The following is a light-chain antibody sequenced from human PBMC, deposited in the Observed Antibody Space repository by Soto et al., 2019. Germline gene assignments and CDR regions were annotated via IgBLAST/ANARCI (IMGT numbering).Light chain of an antibody. CDR3: QQYDNSPLT. CDR1: QSVSSSF. CDR2: GAS. Sequence: EIVLTQSPGTLSLSPGERATLSCRASQSVSSSFFAWYQQKPGQAPRLLIYGASSRATGIPDRFSGSGSGTDFTLTISRLEPEDFAVYYCQQYDNSPLTFGGGTKGAIK. J-gene: IGKJ4*01. V-gene: IGKV3-20*01.